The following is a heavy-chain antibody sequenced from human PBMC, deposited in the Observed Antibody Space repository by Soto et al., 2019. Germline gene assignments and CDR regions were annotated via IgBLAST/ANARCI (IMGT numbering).Heavy chain of an antibody. V-gene: IGHV4-30-2*01. D-gene: IGHD3-9*01. CDR2: IYHSGST. CDR3: ARNDILTGYLFDY. CDR1: GGSISSGGYS. Sequence: SETLSLTCAVSGGSISSGGYSWSWIRQPPGKGLEWIGYIYHSGSTYYNPSLKSRVTISVDRSKNQFSLKLSSVTAAVTAVYYCARNDILTGYLFDYWGQGTLVTVSS. J-gene: IGHJ4*02.